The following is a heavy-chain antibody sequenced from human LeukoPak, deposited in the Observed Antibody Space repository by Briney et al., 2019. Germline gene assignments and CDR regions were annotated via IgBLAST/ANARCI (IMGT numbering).Heavy chain of an antibody. J-gene: IGHJ4*02. D-gene: IGHD3-22*01. V-gene: IGHV3-23*01. Sequence: TGGSLRLSCAASGFTFSSYGMSWVRQAPGKGLEWVSTISGSGGSTYYADSVKGRFTISRDNSKNTLYLQMNSLRAEDTAVYYCAKDRLSVYYYDSSGYYYFDYWGQGTLVTVS. CDR1: GFTFSSYG. CDR2: ISGSGGST. CDR3: AKDRLSVYYYDSSGYYYFDY.